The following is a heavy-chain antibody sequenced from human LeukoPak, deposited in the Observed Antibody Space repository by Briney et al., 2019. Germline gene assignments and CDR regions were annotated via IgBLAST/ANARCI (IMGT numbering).Heavy chain of an antibody. V-gene: IGHV3-48*03. J-gene: IGHJ1*01. CDR3: ARGRFGSC. D-gene: IGHD6-13*01. CDR2: ISSSGNSI. Sequence: GGSLRLSCTASGFTFSGYEMNWVRQAPGKRLEWVSYISSSGNSIYYADSVKGRFTISRDNAKNSLYLQMNSLRAEDMAVYYCARGRFGSCWGQGTLVTVSS. CDR1: GFTFSGYE.